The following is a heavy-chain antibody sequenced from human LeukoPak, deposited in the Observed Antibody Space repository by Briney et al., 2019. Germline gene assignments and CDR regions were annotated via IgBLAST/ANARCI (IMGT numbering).Heavy chain of an antibody. CDR3: ARESGYSSSWYPVD. CDR1: GGSFSGYY. J-gene: IGHJ4*02. CDR2: INHSGST. Sequence: SETLSLTCAVYGGSFSGYYWSWIRQPPGKGLEWIGEINHSGSTNYNPSLKSRVTISVDTSKNQFSLKLSSVTAADTAVYYCARESGYSSSWYPVDWGQGTLSPSPQ. V-gene: IGHV4-34*01. D-gene: IGHD6-13*01.